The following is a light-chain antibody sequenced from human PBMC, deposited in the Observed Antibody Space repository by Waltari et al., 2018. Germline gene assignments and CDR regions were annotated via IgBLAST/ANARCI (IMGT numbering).Light chain of an antibody. Sequence: DIQMTQSPSTLSASVGDRVTITCRASQSINSWLAWYQQKPGKAPKLLISKASSLESGVPSRLSGSGSGTEFTLTISSLQPDDFATYYCQQYNGYSRTFGQGTRVEIK. CDR2: KAS. CDR3: QQYNGYSRT. CDR1: QSINSW. V-gene: IGKV1-5*03. J-gene: IGKJ1*01.